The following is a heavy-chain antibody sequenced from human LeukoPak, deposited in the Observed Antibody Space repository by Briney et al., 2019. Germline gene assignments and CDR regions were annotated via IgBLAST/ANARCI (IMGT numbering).Heavy chain of an antibody. J-gene: IGHJ3*02. D-gene: IGHD3-9*01. V-gene: IGHV1-18*01. CDR3: ARSSYYDILTGYAFDI. Sequence: GASVKVSCKASGYTFTSYGISWLRQAPGQGLEWMGWISAYNGNTNYAQKLQGRVTMTTDTSTSTAYMELRSLRSDDTAVYYCARSSYYDILTGYAFDIWGQGTMVTVSS. CDR2: ISAYNGNT. CDR1: GYTFTSYG.